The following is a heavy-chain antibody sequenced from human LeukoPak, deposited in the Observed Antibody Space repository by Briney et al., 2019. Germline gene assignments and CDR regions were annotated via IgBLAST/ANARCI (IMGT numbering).Heavy chain of an antibody. V-gene: IGHV4-39*02. D-gene: IGHD3-9*01. Sequence: SETLSLTCSVSGGSINSNSHHWDWIRQAPGKGLERIGNIYYSGTTSYNPSLKSRVTISVDTSKNHFSLRLSSVTAADTAVYYCARRGDILTDYAFDYWGQGTLVTVSS. CDR1: GGSINSNSHH. CDR3: ARRGDILTDYAFDY. CDR2: IYYSGTT. J-gene: IGHJ4*02.